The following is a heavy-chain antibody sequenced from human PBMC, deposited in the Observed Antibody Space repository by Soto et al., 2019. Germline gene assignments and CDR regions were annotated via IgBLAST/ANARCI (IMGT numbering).Heavy chain of an antibody. CDR1: GGSISSYY. Sequence: SETLSLTCTVSGGSISSYYWSWIRQPPGKGLEWIGYIYYSGSTNYNPSLKSRVTISVDTSKNQFSLKLSSVTAADTAVYYCARGQPDQNYYWGQRTLVTVSS. J-gene: IGHJ4*02. D-gene: IGHD2-2*01. CDR3: ARGQPDQNYY. CDR2: IYYSGST. V-gene: IGHV4-59*08.